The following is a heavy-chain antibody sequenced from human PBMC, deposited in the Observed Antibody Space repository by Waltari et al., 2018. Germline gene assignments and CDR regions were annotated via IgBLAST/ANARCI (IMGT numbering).Heavy chain of an antibody. Sequence: QVQLVQSGAEVKKPGASVKVSCKASGYTFTSYDINWVRQATGQGLEWMGWMNPNSCNTGYAQKFQGRVTMTRNTSISTAYMELSSLRSEDTAVYYCARGWVSIAAAAHNWFDPWGQGTLVTVSS. J-gene: IGHJ5*02. CDR1: GYTFTSYD. CDR3: ARGWVSIAAAAHNWFDP. V-gene: IGHV1-8*01. CDR2: MNPNSCNT. D-gene: IGHD6-13*01.